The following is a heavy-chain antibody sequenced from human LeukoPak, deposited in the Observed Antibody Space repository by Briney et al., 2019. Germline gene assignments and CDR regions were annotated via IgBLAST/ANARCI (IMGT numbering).Heavy chain of an antibody. CDR2: ISSSGSTI. J-gene: IGHJ6*03. CDR3: AKAFGGIAAAGELYYYYYMDV. Sequence: GGSLRLSCAASGFTFSSYEMNWVRQAPGKGLEWVSYISSSGSTIYYADSVKGRFTISRDNAKNSLYLQMNSLRAEDTAVYYCAKAFGGIAAAGELYYYYYMDVWGKGTTVTVSS. CDR1: GFTFSSYE. V-gene: IGHV3-48*03. D-gene: IGHD6-13*01.